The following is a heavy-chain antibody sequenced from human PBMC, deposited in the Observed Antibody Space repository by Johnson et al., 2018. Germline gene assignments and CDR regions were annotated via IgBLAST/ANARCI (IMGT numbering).Heavy chain of an antibody. V-gene: IGHV1-8*01. Sequence: QVQLVESGAEVKKPGASXKVSCKASGYTFTSYDINWVRQATGQGLEWMGWMNPNSGNTGYAQKFQGRVTMTRNPSISTAYLDLTSLRSEDTAVYYCARGTATVVTRYYYYMDVWGKGTTVTVSS. D-gene: IGHD4-23*01. CDR1: GYTFTSYD. J-gene: IGHJ6*03. CDR3: ARGTATVVTRYYYYMDV. CDR2: MNPNSGNT.